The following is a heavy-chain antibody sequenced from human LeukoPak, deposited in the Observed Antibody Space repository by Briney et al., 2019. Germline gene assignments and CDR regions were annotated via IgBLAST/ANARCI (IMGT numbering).Heavy chain of an antibody. CDR1: GGTFSSYA. J-gene: IGHJ6*02. CDR3: ARGAAYYYYGMDV. CDR2: IIPIFGTA. D-gene: IGHD6-25*01. Sequence: SVKVSCKASGGTFSSYAISLVRQAPGQGLEWMGGIIPIFGTANYAQKFQGRVTITADESTSTAYMELSSLRSEDTAVYYCARGAAYYYYGMDVWGQGTTVTVSS. V-gene: IGHV1-69*13.